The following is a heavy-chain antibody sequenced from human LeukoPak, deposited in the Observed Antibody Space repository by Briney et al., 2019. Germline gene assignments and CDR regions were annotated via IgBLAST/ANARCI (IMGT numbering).Heavy chain of an antibody. Sequence: SSETLSLTCTVSGGSISSSIYYWAWIRQPPGKGLEWVGNVFYSGSTYYNPSLKSRVTMSVDTSKNQFSLKLTSLTAADTAVYYCARVSSSWPHYYFDYWGQGTLVTVSS. CDR2: VFYSGST. CDR3: ARVSSSWPHYYFDY. J-gene: IGHJ4*02. CDR1: GGSISSSIYY. V-gene: IGHV4-39*07. D-gene: IGHD6-13*01.